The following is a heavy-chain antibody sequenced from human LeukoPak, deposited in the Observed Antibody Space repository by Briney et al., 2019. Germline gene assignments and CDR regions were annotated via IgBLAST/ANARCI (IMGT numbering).Heavy chain of an antibody. D-gene: IGHD3-9*01. V-gene: IGHV1-2*02. CDR1: GYSENFYG. J-gene: IGHJ4*02. CDR3: AREYILTAYYGDY. Sequence: ASVKVSCKTSGYSENFYGITWVRQVAGQGLEWMGWINPNSGGTNYAQKFQGRVTMTRDTSISTAYMELSRLRSDDTAVYYCAREYILTAYYGDYWGQGTLVTVSS. CDR2: INPNSGGT.